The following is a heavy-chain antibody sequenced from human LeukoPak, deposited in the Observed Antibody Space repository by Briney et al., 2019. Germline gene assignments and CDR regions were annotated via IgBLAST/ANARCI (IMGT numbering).Heavy chain of an antibody. CDR3: ASLGYSSSWISFDY. D-gene: IGHD6-13*01. CDR1: GFTFSSYS. V-gene: IGHV3-48*04. CDR2: ISSSSSTI. Sequence: GGSLRLSCAASGFTFSSYSMNWVRQAPGKGLEWVSYISSSSSTIYYADSVKGRFTISRDNAKNSLYLQMNSLRAEDTAVYYCASLGYSSSWISFDYWGQGTLVTVSS. J-gene: IGHJ4*02.